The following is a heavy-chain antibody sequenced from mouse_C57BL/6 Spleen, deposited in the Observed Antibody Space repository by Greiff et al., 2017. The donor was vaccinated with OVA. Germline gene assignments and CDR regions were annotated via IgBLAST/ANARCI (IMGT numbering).Heavy chain of an antibody. V-gene: IGHV1-53*01. CDR2: INPSNGGT. J-gene: IGHJ3*01. Sequence: QVQLQQPGPELVKPGASVKLSCKASGYTFTSYWMHWVKQRPGQGLEWIGNINPSNGGTNYNEKFKSKATLTVDKSSSTAYMQLSSLTSEDSAVYYCARERELGPGFAYWGQGTLVTVSA. CDR3: ARERELGPGFAY. CDR1: GYTFTSYW. D-gene: IGHD4-1*01.